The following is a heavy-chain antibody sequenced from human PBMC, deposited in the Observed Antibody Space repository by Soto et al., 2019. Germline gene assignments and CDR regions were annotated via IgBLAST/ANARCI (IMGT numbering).Heavy chain of an antibody. V-gene: IGHV3-30-3*01. CDR2: ISYDGSNK. CDR1: GFTFSSYA. CDR3: ARDLAFRIFGVGTNWYFDL. D-gene: IGHD3-3*01. J-gene: IGHJ2*01. Sequence: QVQLVESGGGVVQPGRSLRLSCAASGFTFSSYAMHWVRQAPGKGLEWVAVISYDGSNKYYADSVKGRFTISRDNSKNTLYLQMNSLRAEDTAVYYCARDLAFRIFGVGTNWYFDLWGRGTLVTVSS.